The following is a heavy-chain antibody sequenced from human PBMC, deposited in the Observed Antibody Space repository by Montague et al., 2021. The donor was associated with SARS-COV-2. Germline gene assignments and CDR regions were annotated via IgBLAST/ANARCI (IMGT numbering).Heavy chain of an antibody. V-gene: IGHV4-59*01. CDR2: IYNNGST. Sequence: SETLSLTCTVSGGSIRSYYWSWIRQPPGKGLQWIGYIYNNGSTNCNTSLKSRVTLSIDTSKNQFSLKLTSVTAADTAVYYCARGGGDSADYYYYAMDVWGQGTTVTVSS. J-gene: IGHJ6*02. D-gene: IGHD2-21*02. CDR1: GGSIRSYY. CDR3: ARGGGDSADYYYYAMDV.